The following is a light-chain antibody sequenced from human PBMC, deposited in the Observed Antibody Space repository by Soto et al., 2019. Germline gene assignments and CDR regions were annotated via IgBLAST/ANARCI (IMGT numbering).Light chain of an antibody. Sequence: QSPPTQPPSASGSPGQSVTISCTGSSSDVGAYDYVSWYQQHPGKAPKLMIYEINKRPSGVPDRFSGSKSGNTASLTVSGLQAEDVADYYCSSFAGSNNFPYVFGTGTKVTV. CDR1: SSDVGAYDY. V-gene: IGLV2-8*01. J-gene: IGLJ1*01. CDR2: EIN. CDR3: SSFAGSNNFPYV.